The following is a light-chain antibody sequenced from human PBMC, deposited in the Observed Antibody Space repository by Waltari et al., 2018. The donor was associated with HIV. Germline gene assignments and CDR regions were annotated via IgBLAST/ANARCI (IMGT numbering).Light chain of an antibody. CDR1: SSAVGAYNY. CDR2: DVN. V-gene: IGLV2-11*01. Sequence: QSALTQPRSVSGSPGQSVTIPCTGTSSAVGAYNYVSWYQQHPGKAPKLMIYDVNKRPSGVPDRFSGSKSGNTASLNISGLQAEDESDYYCCSYAGIWGVFGTGTKVTVL. J-gene: IGLJ1*01. CDR3: CSYAGIWGV.